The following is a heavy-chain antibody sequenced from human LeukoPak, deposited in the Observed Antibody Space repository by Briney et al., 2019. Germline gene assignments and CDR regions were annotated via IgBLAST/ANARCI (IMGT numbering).Heavy chain of an antibody. Sequence: ASVKVSCKASGYTFTSYYMHWVRQAPGQGLEWMGIINPSGGSTSYAQKFQGRVTMTRDTSTSTVYMELSSLRSEDTAVYYCAGGGIIVVVPAAMEHFDYWGQGTLVTVSS. J-gene: IGHJ4*02. CDR3: AGGGIIVVVPAAMEHFDY. CDR2: INPSGGST. V-gene: IGHV1-46*01. D-gene: IGHD2-2*01. CDR1: GYTFTSYY.